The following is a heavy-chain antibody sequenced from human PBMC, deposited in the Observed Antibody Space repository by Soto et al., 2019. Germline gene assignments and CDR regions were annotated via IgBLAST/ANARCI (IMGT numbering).Heavy chain of an antibody. CDR3: GRRGLDY. J-gene: IGHJ4*02. CDR1: GYTFTSCG. Sequence: QVQLVQSGTEVKKPGASVKVSCKTSGYTFTSCGITWVRQAPGQGLEWMGWINTYNGDRGYVQKFQGRLTVTADTSTSTAYMELRSLRSDDTAVYYCGRRGLDYWGQGTLVTVSS. V-gene: IGHV1-18*01. CDR2: INTYNGDR.